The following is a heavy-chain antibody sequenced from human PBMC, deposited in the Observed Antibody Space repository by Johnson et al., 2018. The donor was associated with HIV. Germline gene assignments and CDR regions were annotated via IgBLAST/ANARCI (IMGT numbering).Heavy chain of an antibody. D-gene: IGHD6-19*01. J-gene: IGHJ3*02. Sequence: VQLVESGGGVVQPGGSLRLSCAASGFTFSSYDMHWVRQATGKGLEWVSAIGTAGDTYYPGSVKGRFTISRDNSKNTLYLQMNSLRAEDTAVYYCARDRLYSSGWYGTDAFDIWGQGTMVTVSS. CDR1: GFTFSSYD. CDR2: IGTAGDT. CDR3: ARDRLYSSGWYGTDAFDI. V-gene: IGHV3-13*01.